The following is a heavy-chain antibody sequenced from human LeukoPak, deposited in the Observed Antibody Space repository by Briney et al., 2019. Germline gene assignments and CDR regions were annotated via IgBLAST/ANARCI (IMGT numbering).Heavy chain of an antibody. J-gene: IGHJ4*02. Sequence: GGSLRLSCAASGFTFDDYAMHWVRQAPGEGLEWVPGISWNSGSIGYADSVKGRFTISRDNAKNSLYLQMNSLRAEDTALCYCAKVYTPYYDSSGLFDYWGQGTLVTVSS. D-gene: IGHD3-22*01. CDR1: GFTFDDYA. V-gene: IGHV3-9*01. CDR2: ISWNSGSI. CDR3: AKVYTPYYDSSGLFDY.